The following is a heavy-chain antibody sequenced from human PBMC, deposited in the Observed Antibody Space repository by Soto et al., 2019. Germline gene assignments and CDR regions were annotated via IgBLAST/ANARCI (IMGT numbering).Heavy chain of an antibody. CDR3: AGGGDYDYVGGSYGY. CDR1: CYSISSGYY. Sequence: TSETLSLTCAVSCYSISSGYYWGWIRHPPWKGLEGIGSIYHSGSTYYNPSLKSRVTISVDTSNNQFSLKLSSVTAADTAVYYCAGGGDYDYVGGSYGYWGKGKLVTVSS. D-gene: IGHD3-16*01. J-gene: IGHJ4*02. CDR2: IYHSGST. V-gene: IGHV4-38-2*01.